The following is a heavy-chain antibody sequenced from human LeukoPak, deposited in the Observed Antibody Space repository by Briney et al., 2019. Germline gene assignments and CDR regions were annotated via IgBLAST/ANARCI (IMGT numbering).Heavy chain of an antibody. Sequence: SVKVSCKASGGTFSSYAISWVRQAPGQGLEWMGGIIPIFGTANYAQRFQGRVTITADESTSTAYMELSSLRSEDTAVYYCARGAGYYYGSGNNYYYYMDVWGKGTTVTISS. D-gene: IGHD3-10*01. CDR1: GGTFSSYA. CDR3: ARGAGYYYGSGNNYYYYMDV. J-gene: IGHJ6*03. V-gene: IGHV1-69*13. CDR2: IIPIFGTA.